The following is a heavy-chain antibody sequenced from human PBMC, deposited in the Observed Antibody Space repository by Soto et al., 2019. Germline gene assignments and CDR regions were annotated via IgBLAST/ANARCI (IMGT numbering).Heavy chain of an antibody. J-gene: IGHJ3*01. D-gene: IGHD2-21*02. CDR1: GFTFGNYG. CDR2: ISGGGGST. CDR3: AKGFIVVVTVLRPDDAFDV. V-gene: IGHV3-23*01. Sequence: DVQLLESGGGLVQPGGSLRLSCAASGFTFGNYGINWVRQAPGKGLEWVSGISGGGGSTYYADSVKGRFTVSRDPSKNSVFLEMNTLRAEDTAVYYCAKGFIVVVTVLRPDDAFDVWGQGTLVTFSS.